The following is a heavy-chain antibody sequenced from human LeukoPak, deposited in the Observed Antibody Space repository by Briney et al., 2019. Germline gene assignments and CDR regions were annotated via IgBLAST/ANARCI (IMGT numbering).Heavy chain of an antibody. D-gene: IGHD2-21*02. CDR3: ARDMDVVVTGASDI. CDR1: GGSISGYY. J-gene: IGHJ3*02. Sequence: SETLSLTCTVSGGSISGYYWSWIRQPPGKGLEWIGYIYYSGSTSYNPSLKSRVTISVDTSKNQFSLKLSSVTAADTTVYYCARDMDVVVTGASDIWGQGTMVTVSS. CDR2: IYYSGST. V-gene: IGHV4-59*12.